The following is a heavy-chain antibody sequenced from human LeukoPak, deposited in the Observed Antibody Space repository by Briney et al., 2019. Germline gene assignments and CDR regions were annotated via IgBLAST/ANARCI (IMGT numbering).Heavy chain of an antibody. J-gene: IGHJ3*02. CDR1: GFTFSSYA. CDR3: ARDLFSLYDSSGYYSAASAFDI. D-gene: IGHD3-22*01. Sequence: GGSLRLSCAASGFTFSSYAMSWVRQAPGKGLEWVAVISYDGSNKYYADSVKGRFTISRDNSKNTLYLQMNSLRAEDTAVYYCARDLFSLYDSSGYYSAASAFDIWGQGTMVTVSS. V-gene: IGHV3-30-3*01. CDR2: ISYDGSNK.